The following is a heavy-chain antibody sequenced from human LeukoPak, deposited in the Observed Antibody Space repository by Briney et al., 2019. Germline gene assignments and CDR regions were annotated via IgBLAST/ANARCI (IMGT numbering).Heavy chain of an antibody. Sequence: GGSLRLSCAASGFTFSSYAMHWVRQAPGKGLEWVAVISYDGSNKYYADSVKGRFTISRDNSKNTLYLQMNCLRAEDTAVYYCARDHPDTAMVNGYWGQGTLVTVSS. CDR1: GFTFSSYA. J-gene: IGHJ4*02. D-gene: IGHD5-18*01. V-gene: IGHV3-30*04. CDR3: ARDHPDTAMVNGY. CDR2: ISYDGSNK.